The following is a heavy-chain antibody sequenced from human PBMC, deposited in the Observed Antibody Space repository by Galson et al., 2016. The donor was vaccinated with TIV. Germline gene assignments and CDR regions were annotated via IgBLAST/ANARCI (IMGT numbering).Heavy chain of an antibody. CDR2: VYPSDSDT. Sequence: QSGAEVKKPGESLKISCKGSGYSFTSYWIGWVRQVPGRGLEWVGVVYPSDSDTRYSPSFQGPVTISVDKSITTAYLQWCSLKASDTALYYCVRLGAIYGNNYDSSTYYFDYWGQGTLVTVSS. V-gene: IGHV5-51*01. CDR3: VRLGAIYGNNYDSSTYYFDY. CDR1: GYSFTSYW. D-gene: IGHD1/OR15-1a*01. J-gene: IGHJ4*02.